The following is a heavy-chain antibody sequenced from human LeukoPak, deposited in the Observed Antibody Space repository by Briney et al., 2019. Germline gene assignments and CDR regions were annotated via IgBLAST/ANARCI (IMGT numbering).Heavy chain of an antibody. Sequence: GGSLRLSCAASGFTFSSYAMSWVRQAPGKGLEWVSAISGVGGTTYYADSVKGRFTISRDNSKNTLYLQMNSLRADDTAMYYCAKGRIAAAGSLRWFDYWGQGTLVTVSS. J-gene: IGHJ4*02. D-gene: IGHD6-13*01. CDR1: GFTFSSYA. CDR3: AKGRIAAAGSLRWFDY. V-gene: IGHV3-23*01. CDR2: ISGVGGTT.